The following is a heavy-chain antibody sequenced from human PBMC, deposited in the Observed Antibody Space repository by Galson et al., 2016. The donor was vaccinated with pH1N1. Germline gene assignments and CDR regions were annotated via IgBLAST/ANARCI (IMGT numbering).Heavy chain of an antibody. CDR2: ILSDGTNE. Sequence: SLRLSCAASGFTFTSYAMHWVRQAPGKGLEWVAVILSDGTNEYYADSVKGRLPISRDKTQSTGYLQINSLRTEDTAVYYCARDSEYSGHEGFHWAQGTLVIVSS. J-gene: IGHJ4*02. CDR3: ARDSEYSGHEGFH. CDR1: GFTFTSYA. D-gene: IGHD5-12*01. V-gene: IGHV3-30*04.